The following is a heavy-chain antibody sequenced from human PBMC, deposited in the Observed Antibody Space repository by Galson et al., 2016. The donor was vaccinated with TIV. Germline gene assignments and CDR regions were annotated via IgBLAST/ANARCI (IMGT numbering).Heavy chain of an antibody. V-gene: IGHV3-7*01. CDR2: ISQDGNET. CDR1: GFTFSDYW. Sequence: SLRLSCAASGFTFSDYWMSWVRQAPGQRLEWVAKISQDGNETYYVDTVKGRVTISRDNATDSLYLQMNSLRAEDTAAYYCARVSNPDYHGWGCSWQYWGQGTLVTVSS. J-gene: IGHJ4*02. D-gene: IGHD3-10*01. CDR3: ARVSNPDYHGWGCSWQY.